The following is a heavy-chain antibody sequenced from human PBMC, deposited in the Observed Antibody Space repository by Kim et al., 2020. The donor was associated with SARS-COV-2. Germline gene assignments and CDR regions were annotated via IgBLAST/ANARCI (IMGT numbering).Heavy chain of an antibody. V-gene: IGHV3-7*01. CDR3: VRLSDWARFDL. CDR1: GFLFSKYL. J-gene: IGHJ3*01. Sequence: GGSLRLSCTTSGFLFSKYLMTWVRQAPGKGLEWVATLTQDGSETHYVDSGKGRFTVSRDNAQNSVFLQMTSLRVDDTAVYYCVRLSDWARFDLWGQGTMVTVSS. D-gene: IGHD2-21*01. CDR2: LTQDGSET.